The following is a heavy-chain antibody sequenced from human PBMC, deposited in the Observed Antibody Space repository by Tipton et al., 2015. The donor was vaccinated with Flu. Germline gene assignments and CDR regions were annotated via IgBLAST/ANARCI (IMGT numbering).Heavy chain of an antibody. J-gene: IGHJ4*02. CDR2: ISYDGSNK. CDR1: GFSFSSYG. CDR3: ARDLVGSGIDY. D-gene: IGHD2-8*02. V-gene: IGHV3-30*06. Sequence: QLVQSGGGVVQPGRSLRLSCAASGFSFSSYGMHWVRQAPGKGLEWVAVISYDGSNKYYADSVKGQFTISRDNSKNTLYLQMNSLRAEDTAVYYCARDLVGSGIDYWGQGTLVTVSS.